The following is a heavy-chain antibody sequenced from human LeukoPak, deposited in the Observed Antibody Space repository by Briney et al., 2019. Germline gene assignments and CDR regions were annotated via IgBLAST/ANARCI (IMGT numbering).Heavy chain of an antibody. CDR3: ARDSVAAAGGLDYYYYMDV. D-gene: IGHD6-13*01. CDR2: ISSSSSYI. Sequence: PGGSLRLSCAASGFTFSSYSMNWVRQAPGKGLEWVSSISSSSSYIYYADSVKGRFHISRDNAKNSLYLQMNSLRAEDTAVYYCARDSVAAAGGLDYYYYMDVWGKGTTVTVSS. J-gene: IGHJ6*03. CDR1: GFTFSSYS. V-gene: IGHV3-21*01.